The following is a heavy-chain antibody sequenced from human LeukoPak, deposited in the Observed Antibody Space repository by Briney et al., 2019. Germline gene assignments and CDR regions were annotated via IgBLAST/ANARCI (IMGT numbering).Heavy chain of an antibody. CDR3: ARSSSSSPGFDY. CDR1: GYTFTSYD. J-gene: IGHJ4*02. Sequence: ASVKVSCKASGYTFTSYDINWVRQATGQGLEWMGWMNPNSGNTGYAQKFQGRVTMTRNTSISTAYMELSSLRSEDTAVYYCARSSSSSPGFDYWGQGTLVTVSS. D-gene: IGHD6-6*01. V-gene: IGHV1-8*01. CDR2: MNPNSGNT.